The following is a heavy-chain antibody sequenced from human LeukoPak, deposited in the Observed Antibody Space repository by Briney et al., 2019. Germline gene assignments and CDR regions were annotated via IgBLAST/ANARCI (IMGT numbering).Heavy chain of an antibody. CDR2: FEPEDGET. D-gene: IGHD4-11*01. J-gene: IGHJ4*02. CDR3: ATVSSHATVTTPYFDY. Sequence: ASVKVSCKVSGYTLTELSMHWVRQAPGKGLEWMGGFEPEDGETIYAQKFQGRVTMTEDTSTDTAYMELSSLRSEDTAVYYCATVSSHATVTTPYFDYWGQGTLVTVSS. V-gene: IGHV1-24*01. CDR1: GYTLTELS.